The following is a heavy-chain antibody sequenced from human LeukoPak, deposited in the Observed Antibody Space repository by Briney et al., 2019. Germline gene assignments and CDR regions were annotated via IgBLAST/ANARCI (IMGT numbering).Heavy chain of an antibody. D-gene: IGHD1-14*01. V-gene: IGHV4-30-2*01. CDR2: IYHSGST. CDR3: ARNSESSGEFDP. Sequence: SETLSLTCAVSGGSISSGGYSWSWIRQPPGKGLEWIGYIYHSGSTYYNPSLKSRVTISVDRSKNQFSLKLSSVTAADTAVYYCARNSESSGEFDPWGQGTLVTVSS. J-gene: IGHJ5*02. CDR1: GGSISSGGYS.